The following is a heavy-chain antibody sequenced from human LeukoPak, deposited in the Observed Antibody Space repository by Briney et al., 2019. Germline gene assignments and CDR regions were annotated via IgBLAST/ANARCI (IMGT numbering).Heavy chain of an antibody. Sequence: PPGGSLRLSCAASGFDFDDYMMRWVRQVPGKGLEWVSLISWDGGTTNYADSVKGRFTISRDNSKNSLYFLMNDLTAEDTAFYYCARGGYGGVFDYWGQGTLVTVSS. D-gene: IGHD4-23*01. V-gene: IGHV3-43D*04. CDR2: ISWDGGTT. CDR1: GFDFDDYM. J-gene: IGHJ4*02. CDR3: ARGGYGGVFDY.